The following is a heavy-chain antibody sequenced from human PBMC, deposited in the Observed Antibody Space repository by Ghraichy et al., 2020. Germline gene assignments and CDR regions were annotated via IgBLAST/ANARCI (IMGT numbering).Heavy chain of an antibody. J-gene: IGHJ3*02. CDR3: ARLYKYGYFREHDAFDI. D-gene: IGHD5-18*01. CDR2: IYSGGST. Sequence: GESLNISCAASGFTVSSNYMSWVRQAPGKGLEWVSVIYSGGSTYYADSVKGRITISRDNSKNMLYLQMNSLRAEDTAMYYCARLYKYGYFREHDAFDIWGQGTMVTVSS. CDR1: GFTVSSNY. V-gene: IGHV3-53*01.